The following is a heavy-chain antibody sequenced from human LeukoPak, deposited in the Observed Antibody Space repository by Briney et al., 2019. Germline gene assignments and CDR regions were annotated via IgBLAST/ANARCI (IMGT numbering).Heavy chain of an antibody. CDR2: ISSSSSYI. Sequence: GGSLRLSCAASGFTFSSYSMNWVRQAPGKGLEWVSSISSSSSYIYYADSVKGRFTISRDNAKDSLYLQMNSLRAEDTAVYYCARDLGTYYYDSSGYFGVDAFDIWGQGTMVTVSS. CDR1: GFTFSSYS. CDR3: ARDLGTYYYDSSGYFGVDAFDI. D-gene: IGHD3-22*01. J-gene: IGHJ3*02. V-gene: IGHV3-21*01.